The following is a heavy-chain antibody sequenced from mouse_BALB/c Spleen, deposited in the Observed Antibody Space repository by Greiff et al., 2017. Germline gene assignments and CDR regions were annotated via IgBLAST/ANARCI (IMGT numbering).Heavy chain of an antibody. D-gene: IGHD1-2*01. CDR3: AREPPLYYGYLYYAMDY. CDR2: IWAGGST. CDR1: GFSLTSYG. V-gene: IGHV2-9*02. J-gene: IGHJ4*01. Sequence: QVQLKESGPGLVAPSQSLSITCTVSGFSLTSYGVHWVRQPPGKGLEWLGVIWAGGSTNYNSALMSRLSISKDNSKSQVFLKMNSLQTDDTAMYYCAREPPLYYGYLYYAMDYWGQGTSVTVSS.